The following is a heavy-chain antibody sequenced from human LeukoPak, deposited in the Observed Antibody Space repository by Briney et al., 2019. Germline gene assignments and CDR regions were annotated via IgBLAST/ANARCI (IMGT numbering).Heavy chain of an antibody. CDR1: GFTFSSYE. D-gene: IGHD3-10*01. Sequence: GGSLRLSCAASGFTFSSYEMNWVRQAPGKGLEWVSYISSSGSTIYYADSVKGRFTISRDNAKNSLYLQMNSLRAEDTAVYYCASQSFGEFSYWSQGTLVTVSS. J-gene: IGHJ4*02. CDR2: ISSSGSTI. V-gene: IGHV3-48*03. CDR3: ASQSFGEFSY.